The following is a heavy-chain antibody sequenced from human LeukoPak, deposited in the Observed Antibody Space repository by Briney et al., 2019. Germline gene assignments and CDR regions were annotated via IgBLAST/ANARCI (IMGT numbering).Heavy chain of an antibody. CDR2: ISSSSSTT. CDR3: AELGITMIGGV. V-gene: IGHV3-48*03. Sequence: PGGSLRLSCAASGFTFDNYEMNWVRQAPGKGLEWVSYISSSSSTTYYADSVKGRFTISRDNAKNALYLQMNSLRAEDTAVYYCAELGITMIGGVWGKGTTVTISS. D-gene: IGHD3-10*02. CDR1: GFTFDNYE. J-gene: IGHJ6*04.